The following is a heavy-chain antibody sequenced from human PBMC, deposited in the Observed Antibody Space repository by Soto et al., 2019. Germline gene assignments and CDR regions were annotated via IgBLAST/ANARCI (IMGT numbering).Heavy chain of an antibody. CDR2: IIPYNGNT. CDR1: GYTFISYG. Sequence: HVQLVQSGAEVKKPGASLKVSCKASGYTFISYGVSWVRQSPGQGLEWLGWIIPYNGNTNDAQKFQGRITMTTDTSTSTVYKDLRSQRTDDTAVYYCARDQTKWLTDAFDIWGQGTMVVVSS. CDR3: ARDQTKWLTDAFDI. J-gene: IGHJ3*02. V-gene: IGHV1-18*01. D-gene: IGHD5-12*01.